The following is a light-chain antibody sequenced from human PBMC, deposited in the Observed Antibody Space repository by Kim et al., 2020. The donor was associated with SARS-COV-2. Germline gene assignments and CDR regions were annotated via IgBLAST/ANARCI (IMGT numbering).Light chain of an antibody. CDR1: QNIARF. J-gene: IGKJ2*01. CDR2: EAS. V-gene: IGKV1-5*01. Sequence: AFVGDRVTITWRASQNIARFLAWYQHKPGKAPKLLVYEASSLETGVPSRFSGTGSETEFILTITSLQPDDFATYYCQHYRRYPYTFGQGTKLEI. CDR3: QHYRRYPYT.